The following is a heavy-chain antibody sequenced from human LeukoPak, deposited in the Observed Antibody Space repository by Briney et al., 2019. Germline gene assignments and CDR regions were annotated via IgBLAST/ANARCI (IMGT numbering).Heavy chain of an antibody. D-gene: IGHD3-9*01. CDR1: GFTVSYNY. J-gene: IGHJ4*02. V-gene: IGHV3-53*01. CDR2: IYSGGDT. CDR3: VSHSDSLTSYCFDY. Sequence: GGSLRLSCAASGFTVSYNYMSWVRQAPGKGLEWVSIIYSGGDTYYADSVKGRFTISGDNSKNTMSLQMNSLRADDTAVYYCVSHSDSLTSYCFDYWGQGTLVTVSS.